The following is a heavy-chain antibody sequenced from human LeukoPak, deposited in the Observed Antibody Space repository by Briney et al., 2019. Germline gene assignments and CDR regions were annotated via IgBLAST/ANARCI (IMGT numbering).Heavy chain of an antibody. D-gene: IGHD6-13*01. Sequence: SETLSLTCTVSGGSISSYYWSWIRQPPGKGLEWIGYIYYSGSTNYNPSLKSRVTISVDTSKNQFSLKLSSVTAADTAVYYCARVYSSSWYYFGYWGQGTLVTVSS. J-gene: IGHJ4*02. CDR2: IYYSGST. CDR3: ARVYSSSWYYFGY. V-gene: IGHV4-59*01. CDR1: GGSISSYY.